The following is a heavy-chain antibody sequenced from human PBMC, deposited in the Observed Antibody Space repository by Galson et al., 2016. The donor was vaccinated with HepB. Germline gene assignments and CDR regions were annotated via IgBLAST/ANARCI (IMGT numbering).Heavy chain of an antibody. CDR2: INYVGRT. Sequence: SETLSLTCAVYGGSFSGHYWNWIRQPPGKGLQWIGEINYVGRTNYDPSLKSGVTISIDTSSNRFSLQVTSVTAADTAVYYCARGSGGYYGSGNDYWGQGTLVTVSS. D-gene: IGHD3-10*01. V-gene: IGHV4-34*01. CDR1: GGSFSGHY. CDR3: ARGSGGYYGSGNDY. J-gene: IGHJ4*02.